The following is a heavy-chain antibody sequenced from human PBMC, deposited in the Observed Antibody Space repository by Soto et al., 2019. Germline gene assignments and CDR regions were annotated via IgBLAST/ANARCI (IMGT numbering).Heavy chain of an antibody. CDR1: GLTFSNYA. CDR2: ISGSGGST. V-gene: IGHV3-23*01. J-gene: IGHJ3*02. D-gene: IGHD6-13*01. Sequence: PGGSLRLSCAASGLTFSNYAMHWVRQAPGKGLEWVSAISGSGGSTYYADSVKGRFTISRDNSKNTLYLQMNSLRAEDTAVYYCAKDQGYGGAFDIWGQGTMVTVSS. CDR3: AKDQGYGGAFDI.